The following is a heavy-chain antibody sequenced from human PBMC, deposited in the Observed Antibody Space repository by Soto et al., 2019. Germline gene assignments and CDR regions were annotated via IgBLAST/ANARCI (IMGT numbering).Heavy chain of an antibody. CDR1: GGSFSGYY. CDR3: ARGQPLYYDFWSGYEGRPGRRGWFDP. Sequence: KASETLSLTCAVYGGSFSGYYWSWIRQPPGKGLEWIGEINHSGSTNYNPSLKSRVTISVDTSKNQFSLEMSSVTAADTAMYYCARGQPLYYDFWSGYEGRPGRRGWFDPWGQGTLVTVSS. CDR2: INHSGST. J-gene: IGHJ5*02. D-gene: IGHD3-3*01. V-gene: IGHV4-34*01.